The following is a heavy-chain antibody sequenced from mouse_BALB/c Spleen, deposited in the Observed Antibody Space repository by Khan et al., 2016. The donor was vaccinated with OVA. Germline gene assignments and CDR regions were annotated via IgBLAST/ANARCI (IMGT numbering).Heavy chain of an antibody. J-gene: IGHJ4*01. CDR3: ARAYYRYDGYYAMDY. D-gene: IGHD2-14*01. CDR2: IWGGGGT. V-gene: IGHV2-6-4*01. CDR1: GFSLSRYN. Sequence: VQLQESGPGLVAPSQSLSITCTVSGFSLSRYNIHWVRQPPGKGLEWLGMIWGGGGTDYNSTLKSRLSIRKDNSKSQVFLKMISLQTDDTAMYYCARAYYRYDGYYAMDYWGQGTPVTVSS.